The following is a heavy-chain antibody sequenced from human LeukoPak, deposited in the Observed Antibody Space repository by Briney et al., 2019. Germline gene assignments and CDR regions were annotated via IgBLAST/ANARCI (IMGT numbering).Heavy chain of an antibody. CDR2: IYYSGST. Sequence: SETLSLTCTVSGGSISSSSYYWGWIRQPPGKGLEWIGSIYYSGSTYYNPSLKSRVTISVDTSKNQFSLKLSSVTAADTAVYYCASLKRGATGQDYYFDYWGQGTLVTVSS. J-gene: IGHJ4*02. CDR1: GGSISSSSYY. CDR3: ASLKRGATGQDYYFDY. D-gene: IGHD1-26*01. V-gene: IGHV4-39*01.